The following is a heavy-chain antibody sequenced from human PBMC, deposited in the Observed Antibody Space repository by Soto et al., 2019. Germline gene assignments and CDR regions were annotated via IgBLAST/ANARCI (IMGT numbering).Heavy chain of an antibody. V-gene: IGHV3-74*01. D-gene: IGHD2-2*01. CDR2: INSDGSST. CDR1: GFTFSSYW. CDR3: ARDFHALPYAFDI. Sequence: RGSLRLSCAASGFTFSSYWMHWVRQAPGKGLVWVSRINSDGSSTSYADSVKGRFTISRDNAKNTLYLQMNSLRAEDTAVYYCARDFHALPYAFDIWGQGTMVTVSS. J-gene: IGHJ3*02.